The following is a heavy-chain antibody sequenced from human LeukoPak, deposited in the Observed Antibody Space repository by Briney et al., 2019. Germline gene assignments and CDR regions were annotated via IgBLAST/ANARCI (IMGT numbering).Heavy chain of an antibody. V-gene: IGHV3-30*02. Sequence: GSLRLSCAASGFTFSTYGMHWVRQAPGKGLEWVTFIRSDGNEKYYADSVKGRFTISRDNSKSTLYLQMNSLRAEDTAVYYCAQERDRRGYFDYWGQGTLVTVSS. CDR1: GFTFSTYG. D-gene: IGHD2-15*01. CDR3: AQERDRRGYFDY. J-gene: IGHJ4*02. CDR2: IRSDGNEK.